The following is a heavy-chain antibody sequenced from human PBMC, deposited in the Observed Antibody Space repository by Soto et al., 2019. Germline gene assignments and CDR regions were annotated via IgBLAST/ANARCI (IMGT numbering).Heavy chain of an antibody. CDR3: ARAPGYCSGGSCHEIIDY. CDR1: GYTFTSYG. J-gene: IGHJ4*02. V-gene: IGHV1-18*01. Sequence: ASVKVSCKASGYTFTSYGISWVRQAPGQGLEWMGWISAYNGNTNYAQKLQGRVTMTTDTSTSTAYMELRSLRSDDTAVYYCARAPGYCSGGSCHEIIDYWGQGTLVTVSS. D-gene: IGHD2-15*01. CDR2: ISAYNGNT.